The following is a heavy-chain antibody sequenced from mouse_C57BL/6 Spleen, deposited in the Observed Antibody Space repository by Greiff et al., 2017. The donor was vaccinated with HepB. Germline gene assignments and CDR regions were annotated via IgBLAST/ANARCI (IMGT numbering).Heavy chain of an antibody. J-gene: IGHJ1*03. CDR3: AGNYGSSYNWYFDV. Sequence: EVQRVESGPGLAKPSQPLSLTCSVTGYSITSDYWNWIRKFPGNKLEYMGYISYSGSTYYNPSLKSRISITRDTSKNQYYLQLNSVTTEDTATYYCAGNYGSSYNWYFDVWGTGTTVTVSS. D-gene: IGHD1-1*01. CDR2: ISYSGST. V-gene: IGHV3-8*01. CDR1: GYSITSDY.